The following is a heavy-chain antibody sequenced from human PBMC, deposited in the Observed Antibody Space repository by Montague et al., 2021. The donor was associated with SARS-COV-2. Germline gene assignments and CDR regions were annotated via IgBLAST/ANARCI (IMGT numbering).Heavy chain of an antibody. Sequence: LSLSLSASGFTFSSYEMNWVRQAPGKGLEWVSYISSSGSTIYYADSVKGRFTISRDNAKNSLYLQMNSLRAEDTAVYYCARAVPYVFRPLKYFDYWGQGTLVTVSS. J-gene: IGHJ4*02. CDR1: GFTFSSYE. V-gene: IGHV3-48*03. CDR2: ISSSGSTI. D-gene: IGHD3-16*01. CDR3: ARAVPYVFRPLKYFDY.